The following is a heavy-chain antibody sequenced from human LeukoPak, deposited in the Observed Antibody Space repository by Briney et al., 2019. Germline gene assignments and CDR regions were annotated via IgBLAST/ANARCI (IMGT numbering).Heavy chain of an antibody. D-gene: IGHD5-12*01. J-gene: IGHJ5*02. CDR3: ARSWLRLFVDP. CDR1: GGSFSGYY. Sequence: PSETLSLTCAVYGGSFSGYYWSWLRQPPGKGLEWIGEINHSGSTNYNPSLKSRVTMSVDTSKNQLSLKLSSVTAADTAVYYCARSWLRLFVDPWGQGTLVTVSS. CDR2: INHSGST. V-gene: IGHV4-34*01.